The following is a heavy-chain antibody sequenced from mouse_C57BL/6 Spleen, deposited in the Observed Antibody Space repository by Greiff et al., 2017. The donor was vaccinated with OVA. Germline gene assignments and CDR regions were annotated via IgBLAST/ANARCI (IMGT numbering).Heavy chain of an antibody. CDR2: IFPGSGGT. Sequence: VQLQQSGAELMKPGASVKLSCKATGYTFTGYWIEWVKQRPGHGLEWIGEIFPGSGGTNYNEKFKGKATFTADTSSNTDYMQLSSLATDDSAIYYWARRGSSGFMDYWGQGTSVTVSS. CDR1: GYTFTGYW. V-gene: IGHV1-9*01. CDR3: ARRGSSGFMDY. D-gene: IGHD3-2*02. J-gene: IGHJ4*01.